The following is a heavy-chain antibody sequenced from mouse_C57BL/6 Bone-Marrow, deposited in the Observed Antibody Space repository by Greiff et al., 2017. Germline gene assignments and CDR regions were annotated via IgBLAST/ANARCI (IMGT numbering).Heavy chain of an antibody. D-gene: IGHD1-1*01. CDR1: GFTFSSYT. J-gene: IGHJ4*01. V-gene: IGHV5-9*01. CDR2: ISGGGGNT. CDR3: ARHGGSSYENYAMDY. Sequence: EVQRVESGGGLVKPGGSLKLSCAASGFTFSSYTMSWVRQTPEKRLEWVATISGGGGNTYYPDSVKGRFTISRDNAKNTLYLQMSSLRSEDTALYYCARHGGSSYENYAMDYWGQGTSVTVSS.